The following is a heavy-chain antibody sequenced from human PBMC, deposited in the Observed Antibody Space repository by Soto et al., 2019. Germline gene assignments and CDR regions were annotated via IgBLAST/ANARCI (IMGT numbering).Heavy chain of an antibody. D-gene: IGHD3-9*01. J-gene: IGHJ6*02. V-gene: IGHV4-34*01. CDR3: ARGGRYFDWLACMDV. CDR2: INHSGST. Sequence: PSETLSLTCAVYGGSFSGYYWSWIRQPPGEGLEWIGEINHSGSTNYNPSLKSRVTISVDTSKNQFSLKLSSVTAADTAVYYCARGGRYFDWLACMDVWGQGTTVTVSS. CDR1: GGSFSGYY.